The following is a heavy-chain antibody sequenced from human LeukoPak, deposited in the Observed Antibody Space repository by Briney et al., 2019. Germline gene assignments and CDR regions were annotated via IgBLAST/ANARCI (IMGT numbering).Heavy chain of an antibody. Sequence: SETLSLTCAVYGGSFSGYYWSWIRQPPGKGLEWIGEINHSGSTNYNPSLKSRGTMSVDTSKNQLSLKLSSVTAADTAVYYCARDYCSSTSCYADTFDIWGQGTMVTVSS. CDR2: INHSGST. J-gene: IGHJ3*02. V-gene: IGHV4-34*01. D-gene: IGHD2-2*01. CDR1: GGSFSGYY. CDR3: ARDYCSSTSCYADTFDI.